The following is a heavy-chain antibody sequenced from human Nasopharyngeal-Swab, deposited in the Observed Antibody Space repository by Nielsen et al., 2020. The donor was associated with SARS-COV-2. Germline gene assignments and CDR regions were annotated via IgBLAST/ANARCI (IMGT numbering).Heavy chain of an antibody. CDR1: GFTFSDSS. D-gene: IGHD2-15*01. CDR2: IRSKAKNYAT. Sequence: GESLKISCAASGFTFSDSSMHWVRQASGKGLELVGRIRSKAKNYATAYSASVKGRFTISRDDSKDPAYLQMNSLKTEDTDIYYCVRHVEGDRPWWGQGTLVTVSS. J-gene: IGHJ4*02. CDR3: VRHVEGDRPW. V-gene: IGHV3-73*01.